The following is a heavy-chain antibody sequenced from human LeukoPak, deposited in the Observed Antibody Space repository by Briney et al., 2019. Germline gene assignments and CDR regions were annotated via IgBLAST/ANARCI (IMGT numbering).Heavy chain of an antibody. CDR1: GYTFTDYY. J-gene: IGHJ4*02. CDR2: VDPEDGET. CDR3: ATAMYYYDSSGYYSPYFDY. D-gene: IGHD3-22*01. V-gene: IGHV1-69-2*01. Sequence: ASVKVSCKVSGYTFTDYYMHWVQQAPGKGLEWMGLVDPEDGETIYAEKFQGRVTITADTSTDTAYMELSSLRSEDTAVYYCATAMYYYDSSGYYSPYFDYWGQGTLVTVSS.